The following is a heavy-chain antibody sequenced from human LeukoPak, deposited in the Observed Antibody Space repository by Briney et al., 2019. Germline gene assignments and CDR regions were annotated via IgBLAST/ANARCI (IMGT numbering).Heavy chain of an antibody. D-gene: IGHD2-15*01. CDR3: ARDGLRRASTPRY. V-gene: IGHV1-18*01. J-gene: IGHJ4*02. Sequence: ASVKVSCKASGYTFTDYALTWVRQAPGQGLEWMGWISPDNGNTNYAQKFQGRVSMTTDTSTDTAYMELRSLNSDDTAVYYCARDGLRRASTPRYWGQGTLVTVSS. CDR1: GYTFTDYA. CDR2: ISPDNGNT.